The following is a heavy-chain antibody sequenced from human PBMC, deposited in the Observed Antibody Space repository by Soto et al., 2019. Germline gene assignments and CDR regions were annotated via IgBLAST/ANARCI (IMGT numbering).Heavy chain of an antibody. CDR2: INAGNGNT. D-gene: IGHD4-17*01. CDR3: ARDVGYGDGKGFAP. J-gene: IGHJ5*02. Sequence: VASVKVSCKASGYTFTSYAMHWVRQAPGQRLEWMGWINAGNGNTKYSQKFQGRVTITRDTSASTAYMELRSLRSDDTAVYYCARDVGYGDGKGFAPWGQGTLVTVSS. CDR1: GYTFTSYA. V-gene: IGHV1-3*01.